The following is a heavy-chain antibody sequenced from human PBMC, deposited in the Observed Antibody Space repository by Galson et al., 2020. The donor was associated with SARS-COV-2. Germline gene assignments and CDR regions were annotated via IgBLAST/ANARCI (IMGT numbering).Heavy chain of an antibody. CDR3: AKDRGDYFDY. CDR1: GFIFTTYV. CDR2: ITGSGRTT. D-gene: IGHD3-10*01. J-gene: IGHJ4*02. V-gene: IGHV3-23*01. Sequence: GGSLRLSCAASGFIFTTYVMNWVRQAPGKGLEWVSTITGSGRTTFYADSVKGRFTISRDNAKNTVFLQMNSLRGEDTAVYFCAKDRGDYFDYWGQGVLVTVSS.